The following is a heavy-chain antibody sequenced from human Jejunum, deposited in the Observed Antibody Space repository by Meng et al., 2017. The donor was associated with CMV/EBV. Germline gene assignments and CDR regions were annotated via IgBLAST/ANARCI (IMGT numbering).Heavy chain of an antibody. J-gene: IGHJ6*02. D-gene: IGHD6-19*01. CDR3: ARSAPYVYSSLGV. CDR2: IKQDGSEK. Sequence: SGFTFSNYWMNWIRQAPGKGLEWVAKIKQDGSEKYYVDSVKGRFTISRDNTKNSLYLQMNSLRAEDTAVYSCARSAPYVYSSLGVWGQGTTVTVSS. V-gene: IGHV3-7*01. CDR1: GFTFSNYW.